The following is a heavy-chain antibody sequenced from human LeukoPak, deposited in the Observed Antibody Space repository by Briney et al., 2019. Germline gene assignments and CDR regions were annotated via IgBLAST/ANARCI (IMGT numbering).Heavy chain of an antibody. CDR1: GFTFSSSA. D-gene: IGHD2-15*01. V-gene: IGHV3-23*01. Sequence: GGSLRLSCAASGFTFSSSAMSWVRQAPGEGLEWVSAISGSGDSTYYADSVKGRFTISRDNSKNTLYLQMNSLRAEDTAVYYCAKDVGYSPDGFDIWGRGTMVAVSS. J-gene: IGHJ3*02. CDR3: AKDVGYSPDGFDI. CDR2: ISGSGDST.